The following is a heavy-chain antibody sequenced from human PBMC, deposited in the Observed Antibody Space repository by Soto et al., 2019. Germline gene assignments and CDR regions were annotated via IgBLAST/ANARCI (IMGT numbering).Heavy chain of an antibody. CDR3: ASARYSSGWYYFDY. CDR1: GYTFTSYG. V-gene: IGHV1-18*01. D-gene: IGHD6-19*01. Sequence: ASVKVSCKASGYTFTSYGISWVRQAPGQGLEWMGWISAYNGNTNYAQKLQGRVTMTTDTSTSTAYMELRSLRSDDTAVYYCASARYSSGWYYFDYWGQGTLVTVSS. CDR2: ISAYNGNT. J-gene: IGHJ4*02.